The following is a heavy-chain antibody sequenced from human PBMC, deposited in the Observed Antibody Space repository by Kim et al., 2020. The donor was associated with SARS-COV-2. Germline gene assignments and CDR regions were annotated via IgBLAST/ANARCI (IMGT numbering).Heavy chain of an antibody. CDR2: INSDGSST. D-gene: IGHD3-22*01. CDR1: GFTFSSYW. J-gene: IGHJ6*02. V-gene: IGHV3-74*01. CDR3: ARDLGGAYYYDSSGYYYSSYYYGIDV. Sequence: GGSLRLSCAASGFTFSSYWMHWVRQAPGKGLVWVSRINSDGSSTSYADSVKGRFTISRDNAKNTLYLQMNSLRAEDTAVYYCARDLGGAYYYDSSGYYYSSYYYGIDVWGQGTTVTVSS.